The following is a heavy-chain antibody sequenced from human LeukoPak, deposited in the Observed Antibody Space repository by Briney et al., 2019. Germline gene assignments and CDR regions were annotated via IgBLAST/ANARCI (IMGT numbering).Heavy chain of an antibody. CDR2: IRYDGSNK. CDR1: GFTFSSYG. J-gene: IGHJ3*02. Sequence: GGSLRLSCAASGFTFSSYGMHWVRQAPGKGLEWVAFIRYDGSNKYYADSVKGRFTISRDSSKNTLYLQMNSLRAEDTAVYYCAALYDILSRLAFDIWGQGTMVTVSS. V-gene: IGHV3-30*02. D-gene: IGHD3-9*01. CDR3: AALYDILSRLAFDI.